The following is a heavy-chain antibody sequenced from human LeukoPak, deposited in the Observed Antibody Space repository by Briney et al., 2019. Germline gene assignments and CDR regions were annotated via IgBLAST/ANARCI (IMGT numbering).Heavy chain of an antibody. D-gene: IGHD6-13*01. Sequence: SETLSLTCTVSGGSISSGDYYWSWIRQPPGKGLEWIGYIYYSGSTYYNPSLKSRVTISVDTSKNQFSLKLSSVTAADTAVYYCARGVYIKNWFDPWGQGTLVTVSS. J-gene: IGHJ5*02. CDR3: ARGVYIKNWFDP. CDR1: GGSISSGDYY. CDR2: IYYSGST. V-gene: IGHV4-30-4*01.